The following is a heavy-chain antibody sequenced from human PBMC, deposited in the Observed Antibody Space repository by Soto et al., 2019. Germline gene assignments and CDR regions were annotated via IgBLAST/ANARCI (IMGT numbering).Heavy chain of an antibody. D-gene: IGHD3-10*02. CDR1: GYTFTAYH. J-gene: IGHJ6*02. V-gene: IGHV1-2*02. CDR2: INPKFGDT. Sequence: QVRLVQSGAEVKEPGDSVRVSCEASGYTFTAYHIHWVRQAPGQGLEWMGWINPKFGDTGYAQDFQGRGSMTSDMSISTVYMELSRLTSDDPAIYYCARNMDYYYGRGSGNGHGVWGQGTTVTVFS. CDR3: ARNMDYYYGRGSGNGHGV.